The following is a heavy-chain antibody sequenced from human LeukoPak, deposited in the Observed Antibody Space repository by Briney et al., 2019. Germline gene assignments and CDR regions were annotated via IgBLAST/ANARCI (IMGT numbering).Heavy chain of an antibody. CDR1: GFTFTSYS. V-gene: IGHV3-23*01. CDR3: AKGGKWDVTPFDY. J-gene: IGHJ4*02. CDR2: NGGGGGST. D-gene: IGHD1-26*01. Sequence: GGSLRLSCAASGFTFTSYSMNWVRQAPGKGLEWASTNGGGGGSTYYADSVKGRFTISRDNSKNTLYLQVNSLRAEDTAVYYCAKGGKWDVTPFDYWGQGTLVTVSS.